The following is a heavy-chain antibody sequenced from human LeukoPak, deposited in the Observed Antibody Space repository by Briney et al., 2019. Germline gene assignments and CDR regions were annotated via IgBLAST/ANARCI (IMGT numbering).Heavy chain of an antibody. CDR1: GVSFSSSPYY. V-gene: IGHV4-39*07. Sequence: SETLSLTCTVSGVSFSSSPYYWGWIRQPPGKGLEWIGSVYDSGSTYYNPSLKSRVTISLDTSKNQFSLKLTSVTAADTAVYYCAKTGPSIAARPPDYWGQGTLVTVSP. J-gene: IGHJ4*02. CDR2: VYDSGST. D-gene: IGHD6-6*01. CDR3: AKTGPSIAARPPDY.